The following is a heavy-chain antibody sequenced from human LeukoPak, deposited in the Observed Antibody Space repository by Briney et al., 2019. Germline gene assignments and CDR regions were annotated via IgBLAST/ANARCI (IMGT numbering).Heavy chain of an antibody. J-gene: IGHJ4*02. V-gene: IGHV3-30*02. D-gene: IGHD2/OR15-2a*01. CDR1: GFTFSSYA. Sequence: GGSLRLSCAASGFTFSSYAMHWVRQAPGKGLEWVAFIRYDGSNKYYADSVKGRFTISRDNSKNTLYLQMNSLRAEDTAVYYCAKRAPLSGYFDYWGQGTLVTVSS. CDR3: AKRAPLSGYFDY. CDR2: IRYDGSNK.